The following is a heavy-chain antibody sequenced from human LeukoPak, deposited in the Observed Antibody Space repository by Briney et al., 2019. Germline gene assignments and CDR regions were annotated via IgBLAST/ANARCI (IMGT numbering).Heavy chain of an antibody. CDR2: IYPGDSDT. V-gene: IGHV5-51*01. CDR3: ARRGELRLGELSPFDY. Sequence: GESLKISCKGSGYSFTSYWIGWVRQMPGKGLEWMGIIYPGDSDTRYSPSFQGQVTISADKSISTAYLQWSSLKASDTAMYYCARRGELRLGELSPFDYWGQGTLVTVSP. J-gene: IGHJ4*02. CDR1: GYSFTSYW. D-gene: IGHD3-16*02.